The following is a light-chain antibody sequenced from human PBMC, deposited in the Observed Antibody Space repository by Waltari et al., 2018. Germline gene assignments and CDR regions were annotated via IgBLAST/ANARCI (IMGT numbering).Light chain of an antibody. Sequence: DIQMTQSPSSLSASVGDRVTITCRASQTISTYLNWYQQKPVKAPKLLIYAASTLQSGVPSTFSGSGSGTDFTLTISSLRPEDFATYYCQQSYSTPRTFGQGTKVEIK. V-gene: IGKV1-39*01. J-gene: IGKJ1*01. CDR1: QTISTY. CDR2: AAS. CDR3: QQSYSTPRT.